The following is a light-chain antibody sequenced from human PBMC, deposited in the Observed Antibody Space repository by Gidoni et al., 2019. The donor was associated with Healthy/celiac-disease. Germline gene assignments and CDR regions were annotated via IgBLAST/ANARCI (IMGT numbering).Light chain of an antibody. CDR1: HSVSSSY. V-gene: IGKV3-20*01. CDR2: GAS. CDR3: QQYGRSPWT. J-gene: IGKJ1*01. Sequence: ETVLNQSPDPLSLSPGERATISCRDSHSVSSSYVAWYQQKPGQPPRLLIYGASSRATGIPDRFSGSGSGTDFTLTISRLEPEDFAVYYCQQYGRSPWTFGQXTKVEIK.